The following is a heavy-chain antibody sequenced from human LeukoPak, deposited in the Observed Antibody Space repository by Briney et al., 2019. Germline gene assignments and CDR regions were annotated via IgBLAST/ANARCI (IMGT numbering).Heavy chain of an antibody. CDR2: ISSSSSYI. Sequence: PGGSLRLSCAASGFTFSSYSMNWVRQAPGKGLGWVSSISSSSSYIYYADSVKGRFTISRDNAKNSLYLQMNSLRAEDTAVYYCARDLWYYDFWSGYRDYWGQGTLVTVSS. V-gene: IGHV3-21*01. D-gene: IGHD3-3*01. CDR3: ARDLWYYDFWSGYRDY. CDR1: GFTFSSYS. J-gene: IGHJ4*02.